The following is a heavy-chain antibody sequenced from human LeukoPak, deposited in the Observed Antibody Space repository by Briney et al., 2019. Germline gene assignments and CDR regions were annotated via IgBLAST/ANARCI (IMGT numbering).Heavy chain of an antibody. V-gene: IGHV1-69*04. J-gene: IGHJ4*02. CDR1: GGTFSSYA. CDR3: ARDKSNGIGIVY. CDR2: IIPILGIA. Sequence: ASVKVSCKASGGTFSSYAISWVRQAPGQGLEWMGRIIPILGIANYAQKFQGRVTITADKSTSTAYMELSSLRSDDTALYYCARDKSNGIGIVYWGQGTPVTVSS. D-gene: IGHD1-26*01.